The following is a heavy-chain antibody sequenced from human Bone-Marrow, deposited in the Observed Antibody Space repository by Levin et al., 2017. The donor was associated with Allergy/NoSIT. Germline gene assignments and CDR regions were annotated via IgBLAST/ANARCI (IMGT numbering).Heavy chain of an antibody. J-gene: IGHJ4*02. CDR1: GFTFSSYG. CDR3: ARVLRRVRFLEWLLERLDY. Sequence: GGSLRLSCAASGFTFSSYGMHWVRQAPGKGLEWVAVIWYDGSNKYYADSVKGRFTISRDNSKNTLYLQMNSLRAEDTAVYYCARVLRRVRFLEWLLERLDYWGQGTLVTVSS. D-gene: IGHD3-3*01. CDR2: IWYDGSNK. V-gene: IGHV3-33*01.